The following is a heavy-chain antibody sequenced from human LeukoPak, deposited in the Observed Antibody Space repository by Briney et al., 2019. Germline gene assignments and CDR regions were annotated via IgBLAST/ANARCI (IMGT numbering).Heavy chain of an antibody. CDR2: VGRDGSI. J-gene: IGHJ3*02. Sequence: SGGSLRLSCVASGLTFNTYTMNWVRQAPGKGLEWISCVGRDGSIHYADSVKGRITISRDNAKNSLFLQMNSLRAEDTAIYYCARRYYDTTGYAFDIWGQGTMVTVSS. V-gene: IGHV3-21*01. CDR1: GLTFNTYT. CDR3: ARRYYDTTGYAFDI. D-gene: IGHD3-22*01.